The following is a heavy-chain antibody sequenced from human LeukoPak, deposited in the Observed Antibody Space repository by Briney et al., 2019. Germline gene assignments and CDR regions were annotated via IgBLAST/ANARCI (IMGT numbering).Heavy chain of an antibody. J-gene: IGHJ4*02. CDR1: GYTFTGYY. CDR2: INPNSGGT. Sequence: ASVKVSCKASGYTFTGYYMHWVRQAPGQGLEWMGRINPNSGGTNYAQKFQGRVTMARDTSISTAYMELSRLRSDDTAVYYCAILAVAGVFDYWGQGTLVTVSS. CDR3: AILAVAGVFDY. D-gene: IGHD6-19*01. V-gene: IGHV1-2*06.